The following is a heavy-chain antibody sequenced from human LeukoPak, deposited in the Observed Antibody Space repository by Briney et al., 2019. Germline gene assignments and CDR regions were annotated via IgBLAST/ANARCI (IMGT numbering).Heavy chain of an antibody. J-gene: IGHJ4*02. Sequence: GGSLRLSCAASGFTFSSFWMNWVRQAPGKGLEWVSGISGSGGTTYYADSVKGRFTISRDNSKNSLSLQVSSLRAEDTAVYYCAKTNGYYSDWGQGTLVTVSS. CDR3: AKTNGYYSD. CDR2: ISGSGGTT. V-gene: IGHV3-23*01. CDR1: GFTFSSFW. D-gene: IGHD3-22*01.